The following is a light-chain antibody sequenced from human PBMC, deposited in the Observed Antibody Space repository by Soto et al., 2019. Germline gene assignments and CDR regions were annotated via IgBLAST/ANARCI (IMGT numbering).Light chain of an antibody. CDR2: GAS. CDR1: HIISGT. Sequence: EIVMTQSPATLSVSPGGRATLSCRGSHIISGTLAWYQQKPGQAPRLLIYGASTRATSFPARFSGSGSGTEFTLTISSLESEDFAVYYCQQYYTWPSFGQGTRLEI. V-gene: IGKV3-15*01. J-gene: IGKJ5*01. CDR3: QQYYTWPS.